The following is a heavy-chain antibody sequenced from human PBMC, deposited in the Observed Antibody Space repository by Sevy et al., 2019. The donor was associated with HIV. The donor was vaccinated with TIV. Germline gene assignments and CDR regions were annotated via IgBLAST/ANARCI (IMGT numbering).Heavy chain of an antibody. CDR1: GGSISSGGYS. D-gene: IGHD2-15*01. Sequence: SETLSLTCAVSGGSISSGGYSWSWIRQPPGKGLEWIGYIYHSGSTYYNPSLKSRVTISVDRSKNQFSLKLSSVTAADTAVYYCGRGVVAMGIFDYWGQGTLVTVS. J-gene: IGHJ4*02. CDR3: GRGVVAMGIFDY. CDR2: IYHSGST. V-gene: IGHV4-30-2*01.